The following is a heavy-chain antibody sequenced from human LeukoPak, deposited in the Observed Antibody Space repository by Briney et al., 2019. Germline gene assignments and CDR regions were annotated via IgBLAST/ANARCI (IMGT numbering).Heavy chain of an antibody. CDR1: GYTFTGYY. D-gene: IGHD2-2*01. V-gene: IGHV1-2*02. CDR3: ARAVVPAAMLPNWFDP. Sequence: ASVKVSCKASGYTFTGYYMHWVRQAPGQGLDWMGWINPNSGGTNYAQKFQGRVTMTRDTSISTAYMELSRLRSDDTAVYYCARAVVPAAMLPNWFDPWGQGTLVTVSS. J-gene: IGHJ5*02. CDR2: INPNSGGT.